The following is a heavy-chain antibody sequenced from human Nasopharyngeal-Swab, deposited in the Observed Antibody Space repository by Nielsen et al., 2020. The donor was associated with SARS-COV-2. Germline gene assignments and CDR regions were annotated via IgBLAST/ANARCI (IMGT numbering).Heavy chain of an antibody. CDR3: ARDTGSSLQH. V-gene: IGHV3-30*04. CDR2: ISYDGSNK. J-gene: IGHJ1*01. D-gene: IGHD6-13*01. Sequence: GESLKISCAASGFTFSSYAMHWVRQAPGKGLEWVAVISYDGSNKYYADSVKGRFTISSDNSKNTLYLQMNSLRAEDTAVYYCARDTGSSLQHWGQGTLVTVSS. CDR1: GFTFSSYA.